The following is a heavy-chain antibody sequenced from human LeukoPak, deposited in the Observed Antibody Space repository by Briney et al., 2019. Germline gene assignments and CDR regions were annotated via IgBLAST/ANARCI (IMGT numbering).Heavy chain of an antibody. CDR1: GFTFGSYV. Sequence: GGSLRLSCAASGFTFGSYVMTWVRQAPGKGLEWVSSIAGSGAGTYYADSVKGRFTISRDSSKTTVYLQMNSLRAEDTAVYYCVSQRGLWGQGTLVTVSS. CDR2: IAGSGAGT. CDR3: VSQRGL. V-gene: IGHV3-23*01. J-gene: IGHJ4*02.